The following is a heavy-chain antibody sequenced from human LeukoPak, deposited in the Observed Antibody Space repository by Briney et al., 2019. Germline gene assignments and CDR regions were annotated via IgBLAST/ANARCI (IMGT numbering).Heavy chain of an antibody. D-gene: IGHD6-19*01. CDR1: GYTFTSYY. J-gene: IGHJ5*02. CDR3: ATDRSRAVRNNWFDP. Sequence: ASVKVSCKASGYTFTSYYMHWVRQAPGQGLEWMGIINPSGGSTSYAQKFQGRVTMTEDTSTDTAYMELSSLRSEDTAVYYCATDRSRAVRNNWFDPWGQGTLVTVSS. CDR2: INPSGGST. V-gene: IGHV1-46*01.